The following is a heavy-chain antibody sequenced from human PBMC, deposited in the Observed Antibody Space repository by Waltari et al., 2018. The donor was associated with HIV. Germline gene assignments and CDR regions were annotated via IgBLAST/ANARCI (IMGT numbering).Heavy chain of an antibody. J-gene: IGHJ5*01. D-gene: IGHD6-19*01. CDR1: GYPFTNNA. V-gene: IGHV7-4-1*02. CDR3: ARYTTGWYDS. CDR2: INTKTGNP. Sequence: QVQLVPSGSELKKPGASVKVSCKASGYPFTNNAVNWVRQAPGQGLEWMGWINTKTGNPTYAQGFTGRFVFSLDTSVSTAYLQISSLKAEDTAFYYCARYTTGWYDSWGQGTLVTVSS.